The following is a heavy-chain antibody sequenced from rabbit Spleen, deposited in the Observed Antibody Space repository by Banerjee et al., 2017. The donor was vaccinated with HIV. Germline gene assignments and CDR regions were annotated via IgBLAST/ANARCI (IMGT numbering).Heavy chain of an antibody. Sequence: QSLEESGGGLVQPEGSLTLTCTASGFDFSSNAMCWVRQAPGKGLEWIGCINTITGKTVYATWAKGRFTISRASSTTVFLQMTSLTAADTATYFCARDLPDIIGWNFGFWGQGTLVTVS. J-gene: IGHJ3*01. D-gene: IGHD1-1*01. CDR3: ARDLPDIIGWNFGF. V-gene: IGHV1S40*01. CDR2: INTITGKT. CDR1: GFDFSSNA.